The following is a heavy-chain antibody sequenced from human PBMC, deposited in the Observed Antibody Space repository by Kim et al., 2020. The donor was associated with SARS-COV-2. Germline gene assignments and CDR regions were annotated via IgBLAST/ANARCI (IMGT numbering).Heavy chain of an antibody. D-gene: IGHD2-2*01. CDR1: GGSFSGYY. J-gene: IGHJ4*02. Sequence: SETLSLTCAVYGGSFSGYYWSWIRQPPGKGLEWIGEINHSGSTNYNPSLKSRVTISVDTSKNQFSLKLSSVTAADTAVYYCARSFAAALDYWGQGTLVTV. CDR2: INHSGST. V-gene: IGHV4-34*01. CDR3: ARSFAAALDY.